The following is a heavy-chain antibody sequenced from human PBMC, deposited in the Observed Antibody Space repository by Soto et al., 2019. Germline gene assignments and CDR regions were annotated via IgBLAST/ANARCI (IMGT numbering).Heavy chain of an antibody. CDR3: AKSDYDSSVSLGVIDY. Sequence: GGSLRLSCAASGFTFSSYAMSWVRQAPGKGLEWVSAISGSGGSTYYADSVKGRFTISRDNSKNTLYLQMNSLRAEDTAVYYCAKSDYDSSVSLGVIDYWGQGTLVTVSS. V-gene: IGHV3-23*01. CDR1: GFTFSSYA. CDR2: ISGSGGST. D-gene: IGHD3-22*01. J-gene: IGHJ4*02.